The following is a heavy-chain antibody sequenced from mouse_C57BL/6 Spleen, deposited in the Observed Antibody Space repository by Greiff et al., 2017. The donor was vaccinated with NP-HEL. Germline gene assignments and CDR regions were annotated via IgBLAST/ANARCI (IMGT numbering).Heavy chain of an antibody. J-gene: IGHJ2*01. CDR2: IYPRSGNT. CDR1: GYTFTSYG. V-gene: IGHV1-81*01. D-gene: IGHD2-3*01. Sequence: QVQLQQSGAELARPGASVKLSCKASGYTFTSYGISWVKQRTGQGLEWIGEIYPRSGNTYYNEKFKGKATLTADKSSSTAYMELRSLTSEDSAVYFCARGGGDGYYLDYWGQGTTLTVSS. CDR3: ARGGGDGYYLDY.